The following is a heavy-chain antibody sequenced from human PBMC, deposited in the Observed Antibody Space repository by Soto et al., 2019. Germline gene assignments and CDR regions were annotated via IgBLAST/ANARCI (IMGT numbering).Heavy chain of an antibody. CDR1: GFTFSSYG. J-gene: IGHJ3*02. Sequence: QVQLVESGGGVVQPGRSLRLSCAASGFTFSSYGMHWDRQAPGKGLEWVAVISYDGSNKYYADSVKGRFTISRDNSKNTLYLQMNSLRAEDTAVYYCAKAPARRSGPNDAFDIWGQGTMVTVSS. CDR3: AKAPARRSGPNDAFDI. V-gene: IGHV3-30*18. D-gene: IGHD3-10*01. CDR2: ISYDGSNK.